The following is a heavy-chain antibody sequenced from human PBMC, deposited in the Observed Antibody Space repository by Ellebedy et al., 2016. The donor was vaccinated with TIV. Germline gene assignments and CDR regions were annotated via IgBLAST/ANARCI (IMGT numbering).Heavy chain of an antibody. D-gene: IGHD5-18*01. CDR2: IYTSGST. Sequence: SETLSLXXTVSGGSISSGSYYWSWIRQPAGKGLEWIGRIYTSGSTNYNPSLKSRVTMSVDTSKNQFSLKLSSVTAADTAVYYCAREFVGSYGYDYYYYYMDVWGKGTTVTVSS. V-gene: IGHV4-61*02. CDR3: AREFVGSYGYDYYYYYMDV. CDR1: GGSISSGSYY. J-gene: IGHJ6*03.